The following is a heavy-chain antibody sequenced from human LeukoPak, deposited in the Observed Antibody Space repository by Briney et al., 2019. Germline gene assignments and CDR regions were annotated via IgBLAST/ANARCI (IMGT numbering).Heavy chain of an antibody. V-gene: IGHV1-24*01. J-gene: IGHJ3*02. CDR2: FDPEYQKT. Sequence: ASVKVSCKLSGYSLTELSIHWVRQPPGKGLEWMGGFDPEYQKTIYAERLQDSDTFTEDTSKDTAYMELSSLRSDDTAVYYCATGGPMIAVVITSRHFDIWGQGTMVTVSS. D-gene: IGHD3-22*01. CDR1: GYSLTELS. CDR3: ATGGPMIAVVITSRHFDI.